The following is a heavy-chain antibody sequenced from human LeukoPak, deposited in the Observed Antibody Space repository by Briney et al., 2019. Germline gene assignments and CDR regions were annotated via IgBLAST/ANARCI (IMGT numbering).Heavy chain of an antibody. CDR1: GGSISSGSYY. D-gene: IGHD1-26*01. CDR3: TRGGGSYRNYFDY. Sequence: SSETLSLTCTVSGGSISSGSYYWSWIRQPAGKGLEWIGRIYTSGSTNSNPSLKSRVTMSVDTSKNQFSLKLSSVTAADTAVYYCTRGGGSYRNYFDYWGQGTLVTVSS. J-gene: IGHJ4*02. V-gene: IGHV4-61*02. CDR2: IYTSGST.